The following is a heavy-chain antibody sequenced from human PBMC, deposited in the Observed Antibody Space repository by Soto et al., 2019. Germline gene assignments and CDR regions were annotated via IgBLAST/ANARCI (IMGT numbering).Heavy chain of an antibody. CDR1: GYSFTSYW. V-gene: IGHV5-51*01. Sequence: PGESLKISCKGSGYSFTSYWIGWVRQMPGKGLEWMGIIYPGDSDTRYSPSFQGQVTISADKSISTAYLQWSSLKASDTAMYYCARSSYGDYGFYYYYGMDVWGQGTTVTVS. D-gene: IGHD4-17*01. CDR2: IYPGDSDT. CDR3: ARSSYGDYGFYYYYGMDV. J-gene: IGHJ6*02.